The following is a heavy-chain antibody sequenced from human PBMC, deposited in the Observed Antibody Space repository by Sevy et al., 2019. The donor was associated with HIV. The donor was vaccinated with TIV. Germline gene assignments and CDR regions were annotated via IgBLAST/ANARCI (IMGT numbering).Heavy chain of an antibody. Sequence: GGSLRLSCVASGFTFSSYSMNWVRQAPGKGLEWVSYISRSSDSRRTLYYADSVKGRFSISSDNAKNSVLLQMTSLRVEDTAVYYCARPELSRWYFDFWGNGTLVTVSS. V-gene: IGHV3-48*01. CDR1: GFTFSSYS. J-gene: IGHJ4*01. CDR3: ARPELSRWYFDF. CDR2: ISRSSDSRRTL. D-gene: IGHD6-19*01.